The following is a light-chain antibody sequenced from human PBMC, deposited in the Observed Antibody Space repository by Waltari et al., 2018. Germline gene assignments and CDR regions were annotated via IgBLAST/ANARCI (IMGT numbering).Light chain of an antibody. CDR2: DVS. V-gene: IGLV2-14*01. CDR1: SSDVGFYNY. J-gene: IGLJ3*02. CDR3: NSYTGSSSWV. Sequence: QSALTQPASVSGSPGQSITISCTGPSSDVGFYNYVSWYQQHPGKAPKLMIYDVSERPSGVSNRFSGSKSGNTASLTISGLQADDEADYYCNSYTGSSSWVFGGGTKLTV.